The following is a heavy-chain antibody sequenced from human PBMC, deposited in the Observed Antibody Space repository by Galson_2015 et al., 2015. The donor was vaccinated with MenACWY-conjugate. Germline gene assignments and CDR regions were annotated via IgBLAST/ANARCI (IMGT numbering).Heavy chain of an antibody. CDR1: AFSVGSNY. D-gene: IGHD6-6*01. CDR3: ARVGRSSLAPFDS. J-gene: IGHJ4*02. Sequence: SLRLSCATSAFSVGSNYMNWVRQAPGKGLEWVSIIYSGGDTYYADSMKGRFTISRDNSKNTLYLQMNYLRAEDTAVYYCARVGRSSLAPFDSWGQGTLVTVSS. V-gene: IGHV3-53*01. CDR2: IYSGGDT.